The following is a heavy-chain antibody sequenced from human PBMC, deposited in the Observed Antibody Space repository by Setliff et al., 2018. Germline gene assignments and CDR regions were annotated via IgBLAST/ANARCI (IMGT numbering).Heavy chain of an antibody. D-gene: IGHD3-10*01. CDR2: INQSGST. Sequence: PSETLSLTCAVYGGSFNSYYWSWIRQPPGKGLEWIGEINQSGSTNYNPSLKSRVTMSVDTSKNQFSLKLSSVTAADTATYYCARVRSYGSGNYYYYYYDMDVWGQGTTVTVSS. CDR3: ARVRSYGSGNYYYYYYDMDV. CDR1: GGSFNSYY. J-gene: IGHJ6*02. V-gene: IGHV4-34*01.